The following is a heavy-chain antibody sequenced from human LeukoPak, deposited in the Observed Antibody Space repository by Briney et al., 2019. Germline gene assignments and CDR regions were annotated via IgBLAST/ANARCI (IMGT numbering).Heavy chain of an antibody. V-gene: IGHV3-30-3*01. J-gene: IGHJ4*02. CDR1: GFTFSSYA. D-gene: IGHD5-12*01. Sequence: GGSLRLSCAASGFTFSSYAMHWVRQAPGKGLEWVAVISYDGSRKYYADSVKGRFTISRDNSKNTLYLQMNSLRAEDTAVYYCARDLGMVSGYDPFDYWGQGTLVTVSS. CDR3: ARDLGMVSGYDPFDY. CDR2: ISYDGSRK.